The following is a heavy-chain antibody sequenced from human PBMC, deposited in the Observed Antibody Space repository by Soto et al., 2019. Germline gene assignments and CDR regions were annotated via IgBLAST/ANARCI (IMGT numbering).Heavy chain of an antibody. Sequence: XATLSLSCAVYGGSFSGYYWSWIRQPPGKGLEWIGEINHSGSTNYNPSLKSRVTISVDTSKNQFSLKLSSVTAADTAVYYCARGEELRYYYYGMDVRGQGTTVTVSS. CDR1: GGSFSGYY. D-gene: IGHD1-26*01. V-gene: IGHV4-34*01. CDR3: ARGEELRYYYYGMDV. CDR2: INHSGST. J-gene: IGHJ6*02.